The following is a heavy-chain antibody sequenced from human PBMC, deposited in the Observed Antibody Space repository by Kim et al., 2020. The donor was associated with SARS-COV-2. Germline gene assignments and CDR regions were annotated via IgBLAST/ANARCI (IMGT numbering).Heavy chain of an antibody. J-gene: IGHJ4*02. Sequence: GESLKISCKGSGYSFTSYWISWVRQMPGKGLEWMGRIDPSDSYTNYSPSFQGHVTISADKSISTAYLQWSSLKASDTAMYYCARFVDRHRLRRDFDYWGQGTLVTVSS. D-gene: IGHD2-15*01. CDR2: IDPSDSYT. CDR1: GYSFTSYW. CDR3: ARFVDRHRLRRDFDY. V-gene: IGHV5-10-1*01.